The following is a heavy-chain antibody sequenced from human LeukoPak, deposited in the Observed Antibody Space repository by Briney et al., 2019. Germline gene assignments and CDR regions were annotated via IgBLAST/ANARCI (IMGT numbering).Heavy chain of an antibody. D-gene: IGHD3-22*01. Sequence: PGGSLRLSCAASGFTVSSYGIHWVRQAPGKGLEWVAFIRYDGSNKYYADSVKGRFTISRDNSKNTLYLQMNSLRVEDTAVYYCASIPTYYYDSSGYPPFDYWGQGTLVTVSS. J-gene: IGHJ4*02. V-gene: IGHV3-30*02. CDR1: GFTVSSYG. CDR3: ASIPTYYYDSSGYPPFDY. CDR2: IRYDGSNK.